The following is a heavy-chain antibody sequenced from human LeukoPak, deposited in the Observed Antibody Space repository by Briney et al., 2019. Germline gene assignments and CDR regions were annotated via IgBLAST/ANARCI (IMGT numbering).Heavy chain of an antibody. CDR3: VRDNPRCCGVIPANIDDY. CDR1: GFTFSRDS. Sequence: GGSLRPSCAASGFTFSRDSMNWVRQAPGKGLEWVSYINGGGSPIFYADSVRGRFTISRDNAKNSLHLQMNSLRAEDTAVYYCVRDNPRCCGVIPANIDDYWGQGTLVTVSS. D-gene: IGHD2-21*01. V-gene: IGHV3-48*01. J-gene: IGHJ4*02. CDR2: INGGGSPI.